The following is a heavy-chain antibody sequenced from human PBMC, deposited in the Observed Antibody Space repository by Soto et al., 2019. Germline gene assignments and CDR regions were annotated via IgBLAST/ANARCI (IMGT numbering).Heavy chain of an antibody. J-gene: IGHJ6*02. V-gene: IGHV3-23*01. CDR1: GFTFSSYA. CDR3: AKDRSVPAAIPEYDYYYGMDV. CDR2: ISGSGGST. Sequence: GGSLRLSCAASGFTFSSYAMSWVRQAPGKGLEWASAISGSGGSTYYADSVKGRFTISRDNSKNTLYLQMNSLRAEDTAVYYCAKDRSVPAAIPEYDYYYGMDVWGQGTTVTVSS. D-gene: IGHD2-2*02.